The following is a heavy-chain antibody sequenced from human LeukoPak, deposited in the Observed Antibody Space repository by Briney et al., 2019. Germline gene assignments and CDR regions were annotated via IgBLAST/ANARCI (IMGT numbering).Heavy chain of an antibody. Sequence: PGGSLRLSCAASGFTFSSYSMNWVRQAPGKGLEWVSYISSSSTIYYADSVKGRFTISRDNAKNSLYLQMNSLRAEDTAVYYCARDNQWLVPYFDYWGQGTLVTVSS. CDR3: ARDNQWLVPYFDY. D-gene: IGHD6-19*01. CDR1: GFTFSSYS. V-gene: IGHV3-48*01. J-gene: IGHJ4*02. CDR2: ISSSSTI.